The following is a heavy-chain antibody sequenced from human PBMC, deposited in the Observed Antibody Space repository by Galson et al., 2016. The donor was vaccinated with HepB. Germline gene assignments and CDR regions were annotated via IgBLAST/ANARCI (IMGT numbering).Heavy chain of an antibody. CDR1: GFTFSSYW. Sequence: GSLRLSCAASGFTFSSYWMSWVRQAPGKGLEWVANIKQDGSEKYYVDSVKGRFTISRDNAKNTLYLLMNSLRAEDTAVYYCANDWTTAGAYHYGGYWGQGTLVTVSS. V-gene: IGHV3-7*03. D-gene: IGHD4-17*01. J-gene: IGHJ4*02. CDR3: ANDWTTAGAYHYGGY. CDR2: IKQDGSEK.